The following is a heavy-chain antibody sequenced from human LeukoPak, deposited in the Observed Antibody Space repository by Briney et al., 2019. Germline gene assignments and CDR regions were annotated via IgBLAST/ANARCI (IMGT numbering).Heavy chain of an antibody. D-gene: IGHD6-13*01. Sequence: SETLSLACAVYGGSFSSYYWSWIRQPPGKGLEWIGYIYYSGSTNYNASLKSRVTISVDTSKNQFSLRLSSVTAADTAVHARRSSSSWYDEYFDYWGQGILVTVSS. J-gene: IGHJ4*02. CDR2: IYYSGST. CDR1: GGSFSSYY. CDR3: RSSSSWYDEYFDY. V-gene: IGHV4-59*08.